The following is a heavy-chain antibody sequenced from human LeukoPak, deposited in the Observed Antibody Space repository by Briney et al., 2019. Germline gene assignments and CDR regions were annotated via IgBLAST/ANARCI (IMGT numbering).Heavy chain of an antibody. CDR1: GGFISSYY. CDR3: TRDIVLPTAYWYFDL. J-gene: IGHJ2*01. D-gene: IGHD2-2*01. Sequence: SETLSLTCTVSGGFISSYYWSWIRQPAGKGLEWIGRIYSSGTTNYSPSLKSRVTMSVDTSKNQFSLKLGSVTAADTAVYFCTRDIVLPTAYWYFDLWGRGTLVTVSS. V-gene: IGHV4-4*07. CDR2: IYSSGTT.